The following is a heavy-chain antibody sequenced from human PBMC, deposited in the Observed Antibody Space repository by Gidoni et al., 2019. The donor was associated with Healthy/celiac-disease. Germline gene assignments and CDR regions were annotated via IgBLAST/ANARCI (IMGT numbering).Heavy chain of an antibody. CDR3: ARVRGANYGGNLGAFDI. J-gene: IGHJ3*02. CDR2: IKQDGSEK. V-gene: IGHV3-7*01. D-gene: IGHD4-17*01. Sequence: EVQLVESGGSLVQPGGSLRLSCAASGFTFRSYWMSWVRQAPGKGLDGVANIKQDGSEKYYVDSVKGRFTISRDNGKNSLYLQMNSLRAEDTAVYYCARVRGANYGGNLGAFDIWGQGTMVTVSS. CDR1: GFTFRSYW.